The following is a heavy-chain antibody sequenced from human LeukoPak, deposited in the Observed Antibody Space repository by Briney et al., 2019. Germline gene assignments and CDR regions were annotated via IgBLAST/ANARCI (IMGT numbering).Heavy chain of an antibody. CDR2: ITSSSSAM. J-gene: IGHJ4*02. V-gene: IGHV3-48*04. Sequence: GGSLRLSCAASGFTFRTYGMNWVRQTPGKGLEWISYITSSSSAMYYADPVKGRFTISRDNARNSLYLQMNSLRVEDTAIYYCARADGDYWGQGTLVTVSS. CDR1: GFTFRTYG. CDR3: ARADGDY.